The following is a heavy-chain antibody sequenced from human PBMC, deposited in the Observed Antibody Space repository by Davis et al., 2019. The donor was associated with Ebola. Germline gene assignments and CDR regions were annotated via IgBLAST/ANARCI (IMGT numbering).Heavy chain of an antibody. CDR1: GFTFSSYA. CDR3: AKGGARYFYHYYGMDV. J-gene: IGHJ6*02. D-gene: IGHD2/OR15-2a*01. CDR2: INSDGSST. V-gene: IGHV3-74*01. Sequence: HTGGSLRLSCAASGFTFSSYAMSWVRQAPGKGLVWVSRINSDGSSTSYADSVKGRFTISRDNAKNTLYLQMNSLRADDTALYYCAKGGARYFYHYYGMDVWGQGTTVTVSS.